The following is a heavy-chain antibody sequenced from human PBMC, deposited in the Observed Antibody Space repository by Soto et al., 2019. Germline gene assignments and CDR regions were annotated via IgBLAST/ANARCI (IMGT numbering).Heavy chain of an antibody. CDR1: GYTFTSYG. V-gene: IGHV1-18*01. CDR3: ARDHYDILTGYYGDYYGMDV. CDR2: ISAYNGNT. D-gene: IGHD3-9*01. Sequence: GASVKVSCKASGYTFTSYGISWVRQAPGQGLEWMGWISAYNGNTNYAQKLQGRVTMTTDTSTSTAYMELRSLRSDDTAVYYCARDHYDILTGYYGDYYGMDVWGQGTTVTVSS. J-gene: IGHJ6*02.